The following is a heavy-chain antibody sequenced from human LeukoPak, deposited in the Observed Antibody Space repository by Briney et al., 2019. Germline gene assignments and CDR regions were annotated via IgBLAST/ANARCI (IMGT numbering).Heavy chain of an antibody. CDR2: INHTGSI. D-gene: IGHD4-17*01. CDR1: GGSSSGYY. Sequence: SETLSLTCVVYGGSSSGYYWHWIRQSPGKGLEWIGEINHTGSIDYNPYIKSRVTISVDTSKSQFSLKLTSVTAADMGIYYCATSFDYGDPRGNYFDYWGQGSLVTVSS. CDR3: ATSFDYGDPRGNYFDY. V-gene: IGHV4-34*01. J-gene: IGHJ4*02.